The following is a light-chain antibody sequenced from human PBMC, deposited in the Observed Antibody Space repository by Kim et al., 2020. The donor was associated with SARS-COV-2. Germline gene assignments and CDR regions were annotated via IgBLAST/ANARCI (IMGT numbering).Light chain of an antibody. J-gene: IGKJ2*01. CDR2: GAS. Sequence: LTPGERATLLCRASQSVSSSYLACYQQKPGQAPRLLIYGASSRATGIPDRFSGSGSGTDFTLTISRLEPEDFAVYYCQQYGTSPYTFGQGTKLEI. CDR1: QSVSSSY. CDR3: QQYGTSPYT. V-gene: IGKV3-20*01.